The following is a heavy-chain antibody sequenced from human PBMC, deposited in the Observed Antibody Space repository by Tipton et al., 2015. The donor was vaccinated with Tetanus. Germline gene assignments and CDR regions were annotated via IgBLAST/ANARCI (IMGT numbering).Heavy chain of an antibody. J-gene: IGHJ4*02. V-gene: IGHV4-30-4*01. CDR2: IYQTGTT. CDR1: GGSVRGGDYY. Sequence: TLSLTCTVSGGSVRGGDYYWSWIRKPPGKDLEWIGYIYQTGTTYYNPSLKGRVTISMDRSNTQFSLRLDSLTAADTAVYYCARAAGFLGLTHDFWGRGTLVSVSS. CDR3: ARAAGFLGLTHDF. D-gene: IGHD2/OR15-2a*01.